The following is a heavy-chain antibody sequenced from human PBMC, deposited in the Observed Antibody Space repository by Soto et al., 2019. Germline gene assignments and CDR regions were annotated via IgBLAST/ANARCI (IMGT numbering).Heavy chain of an antibody. D-gene: IGHD3-10*01. V-gene: IGHV3-49*04. J-gene: IGHJ6*02. Sequence: GGSLRLSCAASGFTFSTSSMNWVRQAPGKGLEWVGFIRSKAYGGTTEYAASVKGRFTISRDDSKSIAYLQMNSLKTEDTAVYYCTRDLPLRASRHYYGNYYGMDVWGQGTTVTVS. CDR2: IRSKAYGGTT. CDR3: TRDLPLRASRHYYGNYYGMDV. CDR1: GFTFSTSS.